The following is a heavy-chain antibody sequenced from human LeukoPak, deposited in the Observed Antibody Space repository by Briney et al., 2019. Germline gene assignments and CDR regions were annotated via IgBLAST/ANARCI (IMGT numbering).Heavy chain of an antibody. D-gene: IGHD2-8*01. V-gene: IGHV4-59*08. Sequence: PSETLSLTCTVSGTXITSYYWNWIRQAPGQGPKWIGYGHYSGNTKYNPPLKSRVTLSVDTSKNQFSLRLSSVTAADTAVYFCAKWASDNRAFDLWGQGTLVTVSS. J-gene: IGHJ4*02. CDR2: GHYSGNT. CDR1: GTXITSYY. CDR3: AKWASDNRAFDL.